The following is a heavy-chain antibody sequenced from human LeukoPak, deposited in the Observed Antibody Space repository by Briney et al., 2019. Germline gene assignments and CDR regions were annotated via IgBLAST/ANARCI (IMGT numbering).Heavy chain of an antibody. V-gene: IGHV3-53*01. CDR3: ARGHIASWYNVEN. Sequence: GGSLRLSCAASGFTVSSNYMNWVRQAPGKGLEWVSVIYRGGSTQYADSVKGRFTISRDTSKNTVYLQMNSLRAEDTAVYYCARGHIASWYNVENWGQGTLVTVSS. CDR2: IYRGGST. J-gene: IGHJ4*02. D-gene: IGHD6-13*01. CDR1: GFTVSSNY.